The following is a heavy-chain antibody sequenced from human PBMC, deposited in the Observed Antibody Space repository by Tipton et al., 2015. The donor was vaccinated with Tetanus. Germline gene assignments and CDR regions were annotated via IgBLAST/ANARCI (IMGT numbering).Heavy chain of an antibody. CDR3: ARDRRATVKAAHHFDY. Sequence: LRLSCAASGFTFSTYNMNWVRQAPGKGLEWIGYIYYSGSTNYNPSLKSRVTISVDTSKNQFSLKLSSVTAADTAVYYCARDRRATVKAAHHFDYWGQGTLVAVSS. CDR1: GFTFSTYN. D-gene: IGHD4-11*01. V-gene: IGHV4-59*01. J-gene: IGHJ4*02. CDR2: IYYSGST.